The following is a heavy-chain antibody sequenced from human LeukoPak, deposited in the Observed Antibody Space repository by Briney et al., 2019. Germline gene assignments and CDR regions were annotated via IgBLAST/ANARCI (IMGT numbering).Heavy chain of an antibody. Sequence: GGSLRLSCAASGFTVSSNYMSWVRQAPGKGLEWVSVIYSGGSTYYADSVKGRFTISRDNSKNTLYPQMNSLRAEDTAVYYCAMYYYGSGSQSPPHPHFDYWGQGTLVTVSS. D-gene: IGHD3-10*01. CDR3: AMYYYGSGSQSPPHPHFDY. CDR1: GFTVSSNY. J-gene: IGHJ4*02. CDR2: IYSGGST. V-gene: IGHV3-66*01.